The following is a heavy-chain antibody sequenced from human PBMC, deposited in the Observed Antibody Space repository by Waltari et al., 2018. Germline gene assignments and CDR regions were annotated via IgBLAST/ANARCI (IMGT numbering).Heavy chain of an antibody. CDR3: AKVLNDPLDYFDY. CDR1: GFTFSGYA. CDR2: ISGSGGST. V-gene: IGHV3-23*01. Sequence: EVQLLESGGGLVQPGGSLRLSCAASGFTFSGYAIIWVRQAPGKGREWVSAISGSGGSTYYADSVKGRFTISRDNSKNTLYLQMNSLRAEDTAVYYCAKVLNDPLDYFDYWGQGTLVTVSS. J-gene: IGHJ4*02.